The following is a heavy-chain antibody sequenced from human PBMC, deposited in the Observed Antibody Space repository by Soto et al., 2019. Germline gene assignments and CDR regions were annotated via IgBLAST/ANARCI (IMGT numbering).Heavy chain of an antibody. Sequence: GASVKVSCKASGYTFTSYAMHWVRQAPGQRLEWMGWINAGNGNTKYSQKFQGRVTITADESTSTAYMELSSLRSEDTAVYYCAVIPAGPDYYGMDVWGQGTTVTVSS. D-gene: IGHD2-21*01. CDR2: INAGNGNT. J-gene: IGHJ6*02. CDR1: GYTFTSYA. V-gene: IGHV1-3*01. CDR3: AVIPAGPDYYGMDV.